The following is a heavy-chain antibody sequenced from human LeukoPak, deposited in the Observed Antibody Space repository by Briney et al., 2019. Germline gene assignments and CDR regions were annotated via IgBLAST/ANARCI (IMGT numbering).Heavy chain of an antibody. D-gene: IGHD6-19*01. CDR1: DGSISSGDYY. Sequence: SQTLSLTCTVSDGSISSGDYYWSWIRQHPGKGLEWIGYIYYSGSTYYNPSLKSRVTISVDTSKNQFSLKLSSVTAADTAVYYCASANSSGWGWGAFDIWGQGTMVTVSS. CDR2: IYYSGST. CDR3: ASANSSGWGWGAFDI. V-gene: IGHV4-31*03. J-gene: IGHJ3*02.